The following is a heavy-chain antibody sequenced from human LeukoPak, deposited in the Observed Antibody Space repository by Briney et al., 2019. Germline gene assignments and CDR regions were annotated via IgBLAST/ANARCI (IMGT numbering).Heavy chain of an antibody. CDR3: ARVAAAPTWFDP. Sequence: ASVKVSCKASGYTFTSHGFSWVRQAPGQGLEWMGWISAYNGNTNYAQKLQGRVTMTTDTSTSTAYMELRSLRSDDTAVYYCARVAAAPTWFDPWGQGTLVTVSS. CDR1: GYTFTSHG. V-gene: IGHV1-18*01. J-gene: IGHJ5*02. D-gene: IGHD6-13*01. CDR2: ISAYNGNT.